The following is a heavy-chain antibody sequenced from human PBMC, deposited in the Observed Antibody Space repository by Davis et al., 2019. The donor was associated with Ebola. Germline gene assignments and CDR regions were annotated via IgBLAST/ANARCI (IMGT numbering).Heavy chain of an antibody. V-gene: IGHV4-59*08. D-gene: IGHD1-26*01. CDR1: GGSISSYY. Sequence: PSETLSLTCTVSGGSISSYYWSWIRQPPGKGLEWTGYIYYSGSTNYNPSLKSRVTISVDTSKNQFSLNLRSVTAADTAVYFCERHSGVGSPPSNYFGVDVWGQGTTVIVSS. CDR3: ERHSGVGSPPSNYFGVDV. CDR2: IYYSGST. J-gene: IGHJ6*02.